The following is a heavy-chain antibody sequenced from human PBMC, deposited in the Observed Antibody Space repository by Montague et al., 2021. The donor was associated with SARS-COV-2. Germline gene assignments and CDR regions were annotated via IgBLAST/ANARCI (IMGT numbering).Heavy chain of an antibody. CDR2: IYYSGST. CDR3: ARGMHYYDSSGYYFDY. D-gene: IGHD3-22*01. V-gene: IGHV4-59*01. CDR1: GGSFSGYY. J-gene: IGHJ4*02. Sequence: ETLSLTCAVYGGSFSGYYWSWIRQPPGKGLEWIGYIYYSGSTNYNPSLKSRVTISVDTSKNQFSLKLSSVTAADTAVYYCARGMHYYDSSGYYFDYWGQGTLVTVSS.